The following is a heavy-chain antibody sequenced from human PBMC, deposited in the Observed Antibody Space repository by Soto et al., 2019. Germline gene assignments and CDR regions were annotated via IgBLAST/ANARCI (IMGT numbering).Heavy chain of an antibody. Sequence: EASVKVSCKASGYTFTSYAMHWVRQAPGQRLEWMGWINAGNGNTKYSQKFQGRVTITRDTSASTAYMELSSLRSEDTAVYYCARALILLWFGEFDAFDIWGQGTMVTVSS. CDR3: ARALILLWFGEFDAFDI. CDR1: GYTFTSYA. V-gene: IGHV1-3*01. CDR2: INAGNGNT. D-gene: IGHD3-10*01. J-gene: IGHJ3*02.